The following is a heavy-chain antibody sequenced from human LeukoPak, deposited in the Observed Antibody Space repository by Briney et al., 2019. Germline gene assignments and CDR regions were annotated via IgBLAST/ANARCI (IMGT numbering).Heavy chain of an antibody. J-gene: IGHJ5*02. Sequence: GGSLRLSCAASGLTFSYYGMHWVRQAPGKGLEWVAFIRYDGNDKFYSESVKGRFTISRDTSRNTLYLQMNSLRLDDTAVYYCAKDLMRDRWFGESWGQGTLVTVSS. D-gene: IGHD3-10*01. CDR3: AKDLMRDRWFGES. CDR2: IRYDGNDK. V-gene: IGHV3-30*02. CDR1: GLTFSYYG.